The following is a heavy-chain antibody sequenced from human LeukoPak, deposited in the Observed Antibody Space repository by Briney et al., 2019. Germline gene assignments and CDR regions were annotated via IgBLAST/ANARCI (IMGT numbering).Heavy chain of an antibody. Sequence: ASVKVSCKASAYTFTSYAISWMRQAPGLWLEWMGWISVYNGNTNYAQKLQGRVTMTTDTSTNTVYMELRSLRFDDTAVYYCARDLAGIVGVTAWFDPWGQGTLVTVSS. V-gene: IGHV1-18*01. CDR3: ARDLAGIVGVTAWFDP. CDR2: ISVYNGNT. CDR1: AYTFTSYA. J-gene: IGHJ5*02. D-gene: IGHD1-26*01.